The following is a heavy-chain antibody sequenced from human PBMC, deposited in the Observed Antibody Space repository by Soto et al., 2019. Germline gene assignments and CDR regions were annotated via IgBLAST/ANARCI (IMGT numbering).Heavy chain of an antibody. CDR1: GGTFSSYA. V-gene: IGHV1-69*12. J-gene: IGHJ6*02. Sequence: QVQLVQSGAEVKKPGSSVKVSCKASGGTFSSYAISWVRQAPGQGLEWLGGIIPIFGTANYAQKFQGRVTIPADESTSTAYMERSSLRSEDTAVYYCAIRRWPYGSGSDYPYYYGMDVWGQGTTVTVSS. CDR2: IIPIFGTA. D-gene: IGHD3-10*01. CDR3: AIRRWPYGSGSDYPYYYGMDV.